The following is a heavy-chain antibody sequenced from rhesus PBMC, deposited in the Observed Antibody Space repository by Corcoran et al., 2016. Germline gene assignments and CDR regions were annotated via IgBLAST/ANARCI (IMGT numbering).Heavy chain of an antibody. CDR2: ISGSGGST. Sequence: QLQLQESGPGLVKPSETLSLTCAVSGGSISRNYWSWIRQPPGKGLEWIGRISGSGGSTDYNPSLKSRVTISTDTSKNQFSLKLSSVTAADTAVYYCARSGDRVVFTAGFDYWGQGVLVTVSS. D-gene: IGHD2-27*01. CDR3: ARSGDRVVFTAGFDY. J-gene: IGHJ4*01. CDR1: GGSISRNY. V-gene: IGHV4-173*01.